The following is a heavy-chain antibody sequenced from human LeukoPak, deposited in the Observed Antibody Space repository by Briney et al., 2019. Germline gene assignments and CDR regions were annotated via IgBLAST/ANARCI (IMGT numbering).Heavy chain of an antibody. V-gene: IGHV3-21*01. D-gene: IGHD4-11*01. CDR1: GFSFSRFS. CDR3: SGAHYSSGWHYFDY. CDR2: ISSSGSST. J-gene: IGHJ4*02. Sequence: GGSLRLSCPASGFSFSRFSMNWVRQAPGKGLEWVSSISSSGSSTYYADSVKGRFTISRDNAKNTLYLQMNSLRAEDTAVYYCSGAHYSSGWHYFDYWGQGTLVTVSS.